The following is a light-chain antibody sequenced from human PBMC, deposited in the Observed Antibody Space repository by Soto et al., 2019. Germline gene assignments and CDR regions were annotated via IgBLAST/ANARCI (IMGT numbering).Light chain of an antibody. J-gene: IGKJ2*01. CDR3: QQYYYLPYT. CDR1: QAISKD. V-gene: IGKV1-33*01. CDR2: EAS. Sequence: DIQMTQSPSSLSASVGDRVTMTCRASQAISKDLNWYQQKPGKAPKLLMFEASNLQTGVSSRFSGSGSGTDFTLIINSLQFVDFATYYCQQYYYLPYTFGQGTTLEI.